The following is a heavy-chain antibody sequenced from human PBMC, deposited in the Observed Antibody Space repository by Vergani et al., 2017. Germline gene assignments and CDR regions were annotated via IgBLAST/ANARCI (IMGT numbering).Heavy chain of an antibody. Sequence: QVQLVQSGAEVKKPGASVKVSCKASGYTFTSYDINWVRQATGQGLEWMGWMNPNSGNTGYAQKFQGRVTMTRNTSISTAYMELSSLRSEDTAVYYCARGDYPMSIAFHYYYYYYMDVWGKGTTVTVSS. CDR3: ARGDYPMSIAFHYYYYYYMDV. V-gene: IGHV1-8*01. CDR1: GYTFTSYD. D-gene: IGHD6-6*01. CDR2: MNPNSGNT. J-gene: IGHJ6*03.